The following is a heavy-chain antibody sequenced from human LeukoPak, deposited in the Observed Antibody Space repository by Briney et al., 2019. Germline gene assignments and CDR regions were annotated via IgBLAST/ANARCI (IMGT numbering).Heavy chain of an antibody. CDR3: ASYIIVVPARDY. V-gene: IGHV3-7*03. D-gene: IGHD2-2*01. J-gene: IGHJ4*02. CDR1: GFTFSTSW. Sequence: GGSLRLSCAASGFTFSTSWMTWVRQAPGKGLEWVANIKQDGSDKYYMDSVKGRFTISRDNAKNSLYLQMNSLRAEDTAVYYCASYIIVVPARDYWGQGTLVTVSS. CDR2: IKQDGSDK.